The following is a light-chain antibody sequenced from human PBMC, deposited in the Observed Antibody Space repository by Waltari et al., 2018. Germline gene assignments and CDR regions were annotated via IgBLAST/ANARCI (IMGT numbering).Light chain of an antibody. J-gene: IGKJ4*01. CDR2: GAS. Sequence: EVVMTQSPATLSVSHGERATLSCRASQSVRSFVAWYQQKPGQAPRLLISGASTRATGIPARFSGSGSGTEFTLTISSLQSEDFAVYYCQQYNDWPPLTFGGGTKVEIK. CDR1: QSVRSF. V-gene: IGKV3-15*01. CDR3: QQYNDWPPLT.